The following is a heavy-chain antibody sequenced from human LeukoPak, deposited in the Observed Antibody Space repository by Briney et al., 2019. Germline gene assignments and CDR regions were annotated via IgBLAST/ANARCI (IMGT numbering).Heavy chain of an antibody. CDR1: GGSFSGYY. D-gene: IGHD2-15*01. J-gene: IGHJ6*02. CDR2: INHSGST. CDR3: AGGYCSGGSCVPSTPGSYYYYYYGMDV. V-gene: IGHV4-34*01. Sequence: SETLSLTCAVYGGSFSGYYWSWIRQPPGKGLEWIGEINHSGSTNYNPSLKSRVTISVDTSKNQFSLKLSSVTAADTVVYYCAGGYCSGGSCVPSTPGSYYYYYYGMDVWGQGTTVTVSS.